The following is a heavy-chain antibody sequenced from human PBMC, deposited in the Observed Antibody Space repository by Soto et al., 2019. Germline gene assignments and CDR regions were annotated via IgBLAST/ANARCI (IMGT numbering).Heavy chain of an antibody. CDR2: ISAYNGNT. D-gene: IGHD6-19*01. CDR1: GYTFTSYG. Sequence: QVQLVQSGAEVKKPGASVKVSCKASGYTFTSYGISWVRQAPGQGLEWMGWISAYNGNTNYAQKLQGRVTMTTDTSTSTAYMALRSLRSDDTAVYYCARDVAVAGSGGGAKRGEFDYWGQGTLVTVSS. V-gene: IGHV1-18*04. J-gene: IGHJ4*02. CDR3: ARDVAVAGSGGGAKRGEFDY.